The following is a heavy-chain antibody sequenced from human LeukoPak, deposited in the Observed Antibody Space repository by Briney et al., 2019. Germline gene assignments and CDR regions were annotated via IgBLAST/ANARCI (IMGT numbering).Heavy chain of an antibody. J-gene: IGHJ4*02. D-gene: IGHD3-3*01. CDR2: INPNSGGT. CDR1: GYSFTGYF. V-gene: IGHV1-2*04. CDR3: ARGGQYYDFWSGYFKRPDQTNDFDY. Sequence: GASVKVSCKASGYSFTGYFIHWVRQAPGQGLEWMGWINPNSGGTNYAQKFQGWVTMTRDTSISTAYMELSRLRSDDTAVYYCARGGQYYDFWSGYFKRPDQTNDFDYWGQGTLVTVSS.